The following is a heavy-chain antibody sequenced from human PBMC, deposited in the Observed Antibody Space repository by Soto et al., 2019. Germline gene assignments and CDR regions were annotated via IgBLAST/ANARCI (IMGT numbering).Heavy chain of an antibody. V-gene: IGHV1-3*01. CDR2: INDGNGNT. J-gene: IGHJ6*02. Sequence: GASVKVSCKASGYTFTSYAMHWVRQAPGQRLEWMGWINDGNGNTKYSQKFQGRVTITRDTSASTAYMELSSLRSEDTAVYYCAGSYSNYALIDYYYYGMDVWGQGTTVTVSS. CDR1: GYTFTSYA. CDR3: AGSYSNYALIDYYYYGMDV. D-gene: IGHD4-4*01.